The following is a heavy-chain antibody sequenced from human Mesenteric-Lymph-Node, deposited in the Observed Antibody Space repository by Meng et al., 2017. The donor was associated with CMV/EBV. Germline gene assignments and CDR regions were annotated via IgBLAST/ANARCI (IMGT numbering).Heavy chain of an antibody. CDR2: ISYDGRNK. J-gene: IGHJ6*02. D-gene: IGHD3-9*01. V-gene: IGHV3-30*04. CDR1: GFTFSSYA. CDR3: ARVGSTVSSRRRYGLDV. Sequence: GGSLRLSCAASGFTFSSYAMHWVRQAPGKGLEWVAVISYDGRNKYYADSVKGRFTISRDNSKNTLYLQMNSLRAEDTATYYCARVGSTVSSRRRYGLDVWGQGTTVTVSS.